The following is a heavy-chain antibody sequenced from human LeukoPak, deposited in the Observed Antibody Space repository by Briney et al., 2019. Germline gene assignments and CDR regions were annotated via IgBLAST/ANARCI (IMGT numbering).Heavy chain of an antibody. CDR3: AKDPNTMVRGVPTHSDY. CDR2: ISKSSSSI. Sequence: PGGSLRLSCIASGFTFSSYSVNWVRQPPGKGLEWLSYISKSSSSIYYAESVKGRFTISRDNSKNTLYLQMNSLRAEDTAVYYCAKDPNTMVRGVPTHSDYWGQGTLVTVSS. V-gene: IGHV3-48*01. J-gene: IGHJ4*02. D-gene: IGHD3-10*01. CDR1: GFTFSSYS.